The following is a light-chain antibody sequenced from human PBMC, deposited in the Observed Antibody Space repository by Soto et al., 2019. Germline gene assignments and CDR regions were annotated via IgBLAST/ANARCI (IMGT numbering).Light chain of an antibody. CDR2: DVS. J-gene: IGLJ1*01. V-gene: IGLV2-14*01. CDR1: SSDVGGYNY. Sequence: QSVLTQPASVSGSPGQSITISCTGTSSDVGGYNYVSWYQQHPGKAPKLMIYDVSYRPSGVSDRFSGSKSGNTASLTISGLQSKDEADYYCDSYTSGSSYVFGTGTKVTVL. CDR3: DSYTSGSSYV.